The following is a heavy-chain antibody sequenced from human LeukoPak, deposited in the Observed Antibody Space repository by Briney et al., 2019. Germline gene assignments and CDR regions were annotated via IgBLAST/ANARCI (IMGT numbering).Heavy chain of an antibody. CDR2: IKQDGSEK. V-gene: IGHV3-7*01. Sequence: GGSQRLSCAASGFTVSSDYMSWDRQAPGKGLEWVANIKQDGSEKYYVDSVKGRFTISRDNAKNSLYLQMNSLRAEDTAVYYCARDVYGGTDYWGQGTLLTVSS. CDR3: ARDVYGGTDY. D-gene: IGHD4-23*01. J-gene: IGHJ4*02. CDR1: GFTVSSDY.